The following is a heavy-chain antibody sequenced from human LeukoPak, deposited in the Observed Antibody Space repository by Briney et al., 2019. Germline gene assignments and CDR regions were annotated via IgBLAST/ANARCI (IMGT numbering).Heavy chain of an antibody. CDR1: GGSISSGGYY. V-gene: IGHV4-31*03. CDR2: IYYSMSA. CDR3: ETDYGPVSFGEY. Sequence: PSQTLSLTCTVSGGSISSGGYYWSWIRQHPGKGLEWIGYIYYSMSAYYNPSLNRRVNRSVDTSKNQFSLKLSSVTDPATDVYYCETDYGPVSFGEYWGQGNLLTVYS. D-gene: IGHD3-10*01. J-gene: IGHJ4*02.